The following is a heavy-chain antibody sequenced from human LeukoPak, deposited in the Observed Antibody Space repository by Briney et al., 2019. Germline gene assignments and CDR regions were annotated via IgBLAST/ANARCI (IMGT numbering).Heavy chain of an antibody. Sequence: PSETLSLTCTVSGGSISSYYWSWIRQPPGKGLEWIGYIYYSGSTNYNPPLKSRVTVSVDTSKNQFSLKLSSVTAADTAVYYCARALLGNFGLDVWGQGTTVIVSS. CDR3: ARALLGNFGLDV. CDR1: GGSISSYY. J-gene: IGHJ6*02. V-gene: IGHV4-59*01. CDR2: IYYSGST. D-gene: IGHD7-27*01.